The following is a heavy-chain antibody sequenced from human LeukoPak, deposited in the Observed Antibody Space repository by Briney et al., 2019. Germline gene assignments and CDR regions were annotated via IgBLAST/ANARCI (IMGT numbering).Heavy chain of an antibody. D-gene: IGHD5-24*01. J-gene: IGHJ4*02. CDR3: TRVLSPSRDGYSTFDY. V-gene: IGHV3-73*01. CDR1: GFTFSGSA. CDR2: IRSKANSYAT. Sequence: QPGGPLRLSCAASGFTFSGSAMHWVRQASGKGLEWVGRIRSKANSYATAYAASVKGRFTISRDDSKNTAYLQMNSLKTEDTAVYYCTRVLSPSRDGYSTFDYWGQGTLVTVSS.